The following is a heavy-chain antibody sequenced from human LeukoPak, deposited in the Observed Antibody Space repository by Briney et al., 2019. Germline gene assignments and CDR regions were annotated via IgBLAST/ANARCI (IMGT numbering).Heavy chain of an antibody. D-gene: IGHD3-10*01. CDR1: GYTFSDYH. V-gene: IGHV1-2*02. CDR2: INPNSGST. Sequence: GASVKVSCKASGYTFSDYHIHWVRLAPGQGLEWMGWINPNSGSTNYAQKFQGRVTMTRDTSITTAYMELSGLRSDDTAVYFCARDPSRFNFYYYLDVWGKGTTVTVSS. J-gene: IGHJ6*03. CDR3: ARDPSRFNFYYYLDV.